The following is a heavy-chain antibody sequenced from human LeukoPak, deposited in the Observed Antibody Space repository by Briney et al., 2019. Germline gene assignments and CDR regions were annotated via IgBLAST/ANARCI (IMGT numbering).Heavy chain of an antibody. Sequence: GGSLRLSCAASGFTFSSYAMSWVRQAPGKGLEWVSAISGSGGSTYYADSVKGRFTISRDNAKNSLYLQMNSLRAEDTAVCYCARASTDYDYVWGSLNYWGQGTLVTVSS. J-gene: IGHJ4*02. CDR1: GFTFSSYA. D-gene: IGHD3-16*01. V-gene: IGHV3-23*01. CDR2: ISGSGGST. CDR3: ARASTDYDYVWGSLNY.